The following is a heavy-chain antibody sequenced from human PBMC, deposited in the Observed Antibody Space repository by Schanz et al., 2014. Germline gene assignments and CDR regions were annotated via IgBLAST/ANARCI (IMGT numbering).Heavy chain of an antibody. CDR1: GFSFNNYW. Sequence: EVQLVESGGGLVKPGGSLRLSCAASGFSFNNYWMTWFRQAPGKGLEWVANIIHDGSEKFYVDSVKGRFTISRDNAKNSLYLQMDALRAEDTAVYYCARYLRNSRPSYYDHWGQGTLVAVSA. CDR2: IIHDGSEK. D-gene: IGHD6-13*01. CDR3: ARYLRNSRPSYYDH. J-gene: IGHJ4*02. V-gene: IGHV3-7*01.